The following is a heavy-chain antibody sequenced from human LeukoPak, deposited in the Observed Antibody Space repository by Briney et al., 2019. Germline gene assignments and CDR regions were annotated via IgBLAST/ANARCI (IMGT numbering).Heavy chain of an antibody. CDR3: ARAYSSSSGVAGY. CDR2: ISSSSSYI. J-gene: IGHJ4*02. D-gene: IGHD6-6*01. CDR1: GFTFDDYS. Sequence: PGGSLRLSCAASGFTFDDYSMSWVRQAPGKGREWVSSISSSSSYIYYADSVKGRFTISRDNAKNSLYLQMNSLRAEDTAVYYCARAYSSSSGVAGYWGQGTLVTVSS. V-gene: IGHV3-21*01.